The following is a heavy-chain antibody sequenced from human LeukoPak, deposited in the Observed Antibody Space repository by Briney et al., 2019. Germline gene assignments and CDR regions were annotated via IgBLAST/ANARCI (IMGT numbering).Heavy chain of an antibody. Sequence: ASVTVSCKASGYTFTGYYMHWVRQAPGQGLEWMGWINPNSGGTNYAQKFQGRVTMTRDTSISTAYMELSRLRSDDTAVYYCARHITMVRRIALGYWGQGTLVTVSS. J-gene: IGHJ4*02. CDR1: GYTFTGYY. D-gene: IGHD3-10*01. CDR2: INPNSGGT. V-gene: IGHV1-2*02. CDR3: ARHITMVRRIALGY.